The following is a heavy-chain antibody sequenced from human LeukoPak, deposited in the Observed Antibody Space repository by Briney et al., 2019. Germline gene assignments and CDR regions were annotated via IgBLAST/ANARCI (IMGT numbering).Heavy chain of an antibody. CDR2: ISGSGGST. Sequence: GGSPRLSCSASGFTFSSYAMSWVRQAPGKGLEWVSPISGSGGSTYYADSVKGRFTISRDNSKNTLYLQMNSLRAEDTAVYYCAKDRGISFAFDIWGQGTMVTVPS. D-gene: IGHD2-15*01. J-gene: IGHJ3*02. CDR1: GFTFSSYA. CDR3: AKDRGISFAFDI. V-gene: IGHV3-23*01.